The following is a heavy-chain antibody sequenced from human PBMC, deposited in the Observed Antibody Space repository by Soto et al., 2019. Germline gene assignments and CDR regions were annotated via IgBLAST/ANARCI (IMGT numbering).Heavy chain of an antibody. CDR2: INPKSGDT. D-gene: IGHD1-1*01. J-gene: IGHJ5*01. CDR1: GYTFTAYH. CDR3: ARVSHGNNWTLDS. Sequence: QVQLLQSGAEVRKPGAALRVSCKASGYTFTAYHIHWVRQAPGQGLEWMAWINPKSGDTLYAQNFQGRVTLTRDTSLTTVDMEMRRLRSADTAVYFCARVSHGNNWTLDSWGQGTLVTVTS. V-gene: IGHV1-2*02.